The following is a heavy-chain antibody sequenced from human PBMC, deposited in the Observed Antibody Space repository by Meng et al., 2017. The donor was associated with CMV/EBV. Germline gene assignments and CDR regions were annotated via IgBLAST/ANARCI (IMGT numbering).Heavy chain of an antibody. D-gene: IGHD2-2*01. CDR3: ARDLTGQYCSSTSCYQDD. V-gene: IGHV3-21*01. CDR1: GFNFGGYS. Sequence: GGSLRLSCAASGFNFGGYSFNWVRQTPQKGLEWVSSITSIGSPIRYAESVKGRFTISRDNAKNSLYLQMNSLRAEDTAVYYCARDLTGQYCSSTSCYQDDWGQGTLVTVS. J-gene: IGHJ4*02. CDR2: ITSIGSPI.